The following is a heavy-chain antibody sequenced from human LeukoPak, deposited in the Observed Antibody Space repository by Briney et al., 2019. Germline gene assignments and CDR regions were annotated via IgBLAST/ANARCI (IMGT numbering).Heavy chain of an antibody. CDR3: ASEGRRLKESYDSSGGSAFDI. V-gene: IGHV3-21*01. D-gene: IGHD3-22*01. Sequence: GGSLRLSCAASGFTFSSYSMNWFRQAPGKGLEWVSSISSSSSYIYYADSVKGRFTISRDNAKNSLYLQMNSLRAEDTAVYYCASEGRRLKESYDSSGGSAFDIWGQGTMVTVSS. CDR2: ISSSSSYI. J-gene: IGHJ3*02. CDR1: GFTFSSYS.